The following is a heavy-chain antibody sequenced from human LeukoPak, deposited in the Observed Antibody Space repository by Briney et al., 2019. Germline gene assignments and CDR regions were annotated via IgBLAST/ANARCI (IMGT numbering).Heavy chain of an antibody. V-gene: IGHV3-23*01. D-gene: IGHD6-13*01. J-gene: IGHJ4*02. CDR1: GFTFSTYA. CDR2: ISGRGNNT. Sequence: PGGSLRLSCAASGFTFSTYAMSWVRQAPGKGLEWVSSISGRGNNTYYADSVKGRFTISRDNSKNTLHLQMNSLRVEDTAMYYCARAYSSSWYDYWGQGTLVIVSS. CDR3: ARAYSSSWYDY.